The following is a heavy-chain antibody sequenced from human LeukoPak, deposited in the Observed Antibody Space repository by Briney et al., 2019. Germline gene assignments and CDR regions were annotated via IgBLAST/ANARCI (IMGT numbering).Heavy chain of an antibody. D-gene: IGHD3-9*01. CDR2: ISYDGSNK. J-gene: IGHJ1*01. CDR1: GFTFSSYA. Sequence: GGSLRLSCAAPGFTFSSYAMHWVRQAPGKGLEWVAVISYDGSNKYYADSVKGRFAISRDNSKTTLYLQTNSLRPEDTAVYYCARVRNTYFDILTDGRYLQHWGQGTQVTVSS. V-gene: IGHV3-30*09. CDR3: ARVRNTYFDILTDGRYLQH.